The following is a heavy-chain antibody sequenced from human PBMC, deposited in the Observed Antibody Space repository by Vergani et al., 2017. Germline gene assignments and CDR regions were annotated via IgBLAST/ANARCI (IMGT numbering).Heavy chain of an antibody. CDR2: IQFVGSNQ. J-gene: IGHJ4*02. V-gene: IGHV3-30*02. CDR1: GFTLSNYD. CDR3: AKHFRGWGIDY. Sequence: QVQLVESGGGVVQRGGSLRLSCATSGFTLSNYDMQWIRQGPGKGREFLAFIQFVGSNQYYADSVKCRFTHSRDFSKNTLYLQMNSLRTDDTATYYCAKHFRGWGIDYWGQGTQVIVSS. D-gene: IGHD3-16*01.